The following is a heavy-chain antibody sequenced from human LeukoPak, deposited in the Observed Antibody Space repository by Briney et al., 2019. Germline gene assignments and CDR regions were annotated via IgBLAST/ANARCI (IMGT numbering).Heavy chain of an antibody. CDR1: GGSISSYY. CDR3: ARSIYSPNWFDP. CDR2: IYYSGST. V-gene: IGHV4-59*01. J-gene: IGHJ5*02. D-gene: IGHD2-15*01. Sequence: SETLSLTCTVSGGSISSYYWSWIRQPPGKGLEWIGYIYYSGSTNYNPSLKSRVTISVDTSKNQFSLNLRSVTAADTAVYCCARSIYSPNWFDPWGQGTLVTVSS.